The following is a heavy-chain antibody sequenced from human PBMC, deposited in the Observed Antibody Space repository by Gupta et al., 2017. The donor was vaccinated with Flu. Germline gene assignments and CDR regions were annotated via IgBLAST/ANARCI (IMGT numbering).Heavy chain of an antibody. D-gene: IGHD1-26*01. CDR3: ACPPSSIVGAITGDAFDI. CDR1: GGSISSSSYY. CDR2: IYYSGST. V-gene: IGHV4-39*01. J-gene: IGHJ3*02. Sequence: QLQLQESGPGLVKPSETLSLTCTVSGGSISSSSYYWGWIRQPPGKGLEWIGSIYYSGSTYYNPSLKSRVTISVDTSKNQFSLKLSSVTAADTAVYYCACPPSSIVGAITGDAFDIWGQGTMVTVSS.